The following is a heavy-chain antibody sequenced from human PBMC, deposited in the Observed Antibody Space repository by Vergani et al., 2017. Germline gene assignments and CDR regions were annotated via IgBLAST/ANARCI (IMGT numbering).Heavy chain of an antibody. CDR1: GFTFSSYG. CDR3: ATTPPYYDFWSGYYSVASKEGTKEYYMDV. J-gene: IGHJ6*03. CDR2: ISYDGSNK. Sequence: QVQLVESGGGVVQPGRSLRLSCAASGFTFSSYGMHWVRQAPGKGLEWVAVISYDGSNKYYADSVKGRFTISRDNSKNTLYLQMNSLRAEDTAVYFCATTPPYYDFWSGYYSVASKEGTKEYYMDVWGKGTTVTVSS. D-gene: IGHD3-3*01. V-gene: IGHV3-30*03.